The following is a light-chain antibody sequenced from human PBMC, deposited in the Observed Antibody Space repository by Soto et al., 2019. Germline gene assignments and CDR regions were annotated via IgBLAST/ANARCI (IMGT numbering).Light chain of an antibody. Sequence: EIVMTQSPASLSVSPGERATLSCRASQSVGSNLAWYQQKPGQPPRLLISGASARATGIPARFSGSGSGTEFTLTVSSLQSEDFALYYCQQYNDWPLTFGGGTTVEIK. V-gene: IGKV3-15*01. CDR1: QSVGSN. CDR2: GAS. CDR3: QQYNDWPLT. J-gene: IGKJ4*01.